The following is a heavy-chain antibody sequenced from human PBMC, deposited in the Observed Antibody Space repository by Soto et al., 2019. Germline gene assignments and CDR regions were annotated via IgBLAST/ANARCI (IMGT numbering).Heavy chain of an antibody. V-gene: IGHV3-9*01. CDR3: XXXXXXXXXXXXXH. Sequence: GKGLEWVSSISWNSGSIRYADSVKGRFTISRDNAENSLYLQMNSLRADDTALFYXXXXXXXXXXXXXXHWGRGTLVTVSS. CDR2: ISWNSGSI. J-gene: IGHJ4*02.